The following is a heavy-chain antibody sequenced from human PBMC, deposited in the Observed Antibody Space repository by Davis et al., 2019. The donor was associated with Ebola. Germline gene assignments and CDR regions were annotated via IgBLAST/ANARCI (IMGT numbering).Heavy chain of an antibody. V-gene: IGHV3-23*01. Sequence: GESLKISCAASGFTFSSYAMTWVRQAPGKGLEWVSTISGSTGNTHYADSVKGRFTISRDNSKNTLYLQMNSLRAEDTAVYYCAVTVAGTFLQENWFDPWGQGTLVTVSS. CDR1: GFTFSSYA. CDR3: AVTVAGTFLQENWFDP. CDR2: ISGSTGNT. J-gene: IGHJ5*02. D-gene: IGHD6-19*01.